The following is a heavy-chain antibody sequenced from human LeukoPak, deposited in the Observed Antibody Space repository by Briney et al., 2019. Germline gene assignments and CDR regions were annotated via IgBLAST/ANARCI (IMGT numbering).Heavy chain of an antibody. D-gene: IGHD2-21*02. Sequence: SETLSLTCTVFGGSFSGYYWSWIRQPPDKGLEWIGEINPSGSTNYNPSLKTRVTISTDTSKNHFSLNLISVTAADTGVYYCVRVSRVYCGGDCYYYWGQGALVTVSS. CDR2: INPSGST. CDR1: GGSFSGYY. CDR3: VRVSRVYCGGDCYYY. J-gene: IGHJ4*02. V-gene: IGHV4-34*01.